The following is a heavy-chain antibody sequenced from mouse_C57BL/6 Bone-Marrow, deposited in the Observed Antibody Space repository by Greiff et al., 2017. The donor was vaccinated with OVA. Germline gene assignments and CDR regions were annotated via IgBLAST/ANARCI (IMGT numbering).Heavy chain of an antibody. Sequence: QLQLKQPGAELVMPGASVKLSCKASGYTFTSYWMHWVKQRPGQGLEWIGEIDPSDSYTNYNQKFKGKSTLTVDKSSSTAYMQLSSLTSEDSAVYYCARSGGLRRGFAYWGQGTLVTVSA. CDR2: IDPSDSYT. CDR3: ARSGGLRRGFAY. V-gene: IGHV1-69*01. J-gene: IGHJ3*01. D-gene: IGHD2-4*01. CDR1: GYTFTSYW.